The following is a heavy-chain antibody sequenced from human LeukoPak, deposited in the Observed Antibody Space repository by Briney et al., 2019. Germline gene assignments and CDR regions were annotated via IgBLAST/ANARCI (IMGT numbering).Heavy chain of an antibody. CDR1: GFTFSSYA. J-gene: IGHJ4*02. Sequence: GGSLRLSCAASGFTFSSYAMSWVRQAPGKGLEWVSAISGSGGSTYYADSVKGRFTISRDNSKNTLYLQMNSLRAEDTAVYYCARGFRDGYNWRSYYFDYWGQGTLVTVSS. CDR3: ARGFRDGYNWRSYYFDY. D-gene: IGHD5-24*01. CDR2: ISGSGGST. V-gene: IGHV3-23*01.